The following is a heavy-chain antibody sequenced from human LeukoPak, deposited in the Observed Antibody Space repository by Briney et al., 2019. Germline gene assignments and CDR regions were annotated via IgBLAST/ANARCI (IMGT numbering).Heavy chain of an antibody. CDR2: LYYSGSA. J-gene: IGHJ6*02. Sequence: PSETLSLTCTVSGGSVSSGSYYWSWIRQPPGKGLEWIGSLYYSGSAYYNPSLKSRVTISVDTSKKQLSLKLSSVTAADTAVYYCARHGARMPTLAHFYAVDVWGQGTTVTVSS. CDR1: GGSVSSGSYY. CDR3: ARHGARMPTLAHFYAVDV. D-gene: IGHD5-24*01. V-gene: IGHV4-39*01.